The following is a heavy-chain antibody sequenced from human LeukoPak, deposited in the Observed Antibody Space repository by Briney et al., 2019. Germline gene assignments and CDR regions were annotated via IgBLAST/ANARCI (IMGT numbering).Heavy chain of an antibody. J-gene: IGHJ6*03. V-gene: IGHV4-59*01. CDR1: GGSISSYY. D-gene: IGHD3-9*01. Sequence: PSETLSLTCTVSGGSISSYYWSWIRQPPGKGLEWIGYIYYSGSTNYNPSLKSRVTISVDTSKNQFSLKLSSVTAADTAVYYCALLYYDILTGPGDYYYYMDVWGKGTTVTVS. CDR3: ALLYYDILTGPGDYYYYMDV. CDR2: IYYSGST.